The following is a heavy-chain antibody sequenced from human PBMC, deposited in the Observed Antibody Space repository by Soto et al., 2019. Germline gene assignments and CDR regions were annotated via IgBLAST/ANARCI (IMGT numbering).Heavy chain of an antibody. V-gene: IGHV1-69*13. Sequence: GASVKGSCKASRGTFSSYAISWVRQAPGQGLEWMGGIISIFGTANYAQKFQGRVTITADESTSTAYMELSSLRSEDTAVYYCARADIAATPPGTDYWGQGTLVTVSS. J-gene: IGHJ4*02. D-gene: IGHD5-12*01. CDR3: ARADIAATPPGTDY. CDR2: IISIFGTA. CDR1: RGTFSSYA.